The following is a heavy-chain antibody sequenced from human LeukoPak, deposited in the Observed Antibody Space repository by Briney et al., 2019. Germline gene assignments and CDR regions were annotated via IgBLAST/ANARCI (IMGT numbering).Heavy chain of an antibody. D-gene: IGHD3-22*01. V-gene: IGHV4-59*11. J-gene: IGHJ4*02. CDR1: GGSISSHY. CDR3: ARTYYYDSSGSMGVFDY. Sequence: PSETLSLTCTVSGGSISSHYWSWIRQPPGKGLEWIGEIYHSGSTNYNPSLKSRVTISVDKSKNQFSLKLSSVTAADTAVYYCARTYYYDSSGSMGVFDYWGQGTLVTVSS. CDR2: IYHSGST.